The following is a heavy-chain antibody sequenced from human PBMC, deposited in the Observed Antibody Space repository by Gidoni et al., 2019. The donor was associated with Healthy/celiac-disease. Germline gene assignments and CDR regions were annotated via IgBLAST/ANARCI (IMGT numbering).Heavy chain of an antibody. CDR3: ARTAILGELYDY. D-gene: IGHD2-2*02. Sequence: QLQLQESGPGLVKPSQTLSLTCAVSGGSISSGGYSWRWIRQPPGKGLEWVGYIYHSGSTYYNPSLKSRVTISVDRSKNQFSLKLSSVTAADTAVYYCARTAILGELYDYWGQGTLVTVSS. J-gene: IGHJ4*02. V-gene: IGHV4-30-2*01. CDR1: GGSISSGGYS. CDR2: IYHSGST.